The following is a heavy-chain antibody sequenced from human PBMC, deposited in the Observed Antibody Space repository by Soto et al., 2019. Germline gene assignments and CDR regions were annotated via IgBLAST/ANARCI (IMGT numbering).Heavy chain of an antibody. CDR1: GGSVSSGSYY. Sequence: PSETLSLTCTVSGGSVSSGSYYWSWIRQPPGKGLEWIGYIYYSGSTNYNPSLKSRVTISVDTSKNQFSLKLSSVTAADTAVYYCAREVDGYCSGGSCYSSWLDPWGQGTLVTVSS. V-gene: IGHV4-61*01. J-gene: IGHJ5*02. CDR3: AREVDGYCSGGSCYSSWLDP. D-gene: IGHD2-15*01. CDR2: IYYSGST.